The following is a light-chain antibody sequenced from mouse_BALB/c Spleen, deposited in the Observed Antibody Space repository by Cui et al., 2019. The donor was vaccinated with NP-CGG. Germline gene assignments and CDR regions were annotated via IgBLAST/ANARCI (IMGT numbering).Light chain of an antibody. CDR1: IGAVTTRNY. CDR3: ALWYSNHWV. CDR2: GTN. J-gene: IGLJ1*01. V-gene: IGLV1*01. Sequence: QAVVSHESLLTTPPGETVTLTCHSSIGAVTTRNYANWVQEKPDHLFTGLIGGTNNRVPGVPARFSGSLIGDKAALTITGAQTEDEAIYFCALWYSNHWVFGGGTKLTVL.